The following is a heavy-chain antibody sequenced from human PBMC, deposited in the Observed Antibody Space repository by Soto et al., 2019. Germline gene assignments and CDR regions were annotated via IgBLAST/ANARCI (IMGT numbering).Heavy chain of an antibody. Sequence: TLSLTCTVSGGSISSGGYFWSWILQHPGNGLEWIGYIYYSGSTYYNPSLKSRVTISVDTSKNQFSLKLSSVTAADTALYYCARGGVRRYNWFDPWGQGTLVTVSS. CDR2: IYYSGST. D-gene: IGHD2-8*01. CDR1: GGSISSGGYF. V-gene: IGHV4-31*03. CDR3: ARGGVRRYNWFDP. J-gene: IGHJ5*02.